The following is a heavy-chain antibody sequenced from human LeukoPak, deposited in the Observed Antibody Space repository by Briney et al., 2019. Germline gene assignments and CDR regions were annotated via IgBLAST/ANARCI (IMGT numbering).Heavy chain of an antibody. CDR2: IYTSGST. D-gene: IGHD6-13*01. V-gene: IGHV4-4*07. CDR3: ARVVAAAMHLDYYYYYYMDV. CDR1: GGSISSYY. Sequence: SETLSLTCTVSGGSISSYYWSWIRQPAGKGLEWIGRIYTSGSTNYNPSLKSRVTISVDTSKNQFSLKLSSVTAADTAVYYCARVVAAAMHLDYYYYYYMDVWGKGTTVTVSS. J-gene: IGHJ6*03.